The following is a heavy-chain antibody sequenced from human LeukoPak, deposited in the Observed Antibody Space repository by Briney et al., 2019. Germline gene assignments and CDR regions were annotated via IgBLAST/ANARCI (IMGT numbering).Heavy chain of an antibody. J-gene: IGHJ1*01. CDR1: GGSISSGSYY. Sequence: SETLSLTCTVSGGSISSGSYYWSWIRQPAGKGLEWIGRIYTSGSTNYNPSLKSRVTISVDTSKNQFSLKLSSVTAADTAVYYCARGRNNRYCSGGSCHLYFQHWGQGTLVTVSS. V-gene: IGHV4-61*02. D-gene: IGHD2-15*01. CDR3: ARGRNNRYCSGGSCHLYFQH. CDR2: IYTSGST.